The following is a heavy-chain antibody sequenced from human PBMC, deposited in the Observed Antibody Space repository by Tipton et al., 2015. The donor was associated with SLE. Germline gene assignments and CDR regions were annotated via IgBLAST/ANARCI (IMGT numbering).Heavy chain of an antibody. D-gene: IGHD3-22*01. J-gene: IGHJ4*02. V-gene: IGHV4-39*07. CDR3: ARGYDSSGYYLPDY. CDR1: GGSISSSSYY. Sequence: TLSLTCTVSGGSISSSSYYWGWIRQPPGKGLEWIGSIYYSGSTYYNPSLKSRVTISVDTSKNQFSLKLSSVTAADTAVYYCARGYDSSGYYLPDYWGQGTLVTVSS. CDR2: IYYSGST.